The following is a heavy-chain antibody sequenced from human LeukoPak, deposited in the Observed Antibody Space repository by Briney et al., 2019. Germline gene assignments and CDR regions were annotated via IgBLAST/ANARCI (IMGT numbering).Heavy chain of an antibody. CDR1: GFTFRNYW. CDR2: IKQDGSEK. J-gene: IGHJ4*02. CDR3: ARDRQIAY. V-gene: IGHV3-7*01. Sequence: SGGSLRLSCAASGFTFRNYWLTWVRQAPGQGLEWVANIKQDGSEKHYVDSVKGRFTISRDNAKNSLYLQMNSLRAEDTAVYYCARDRQIAYWGQGTLVTVSS.